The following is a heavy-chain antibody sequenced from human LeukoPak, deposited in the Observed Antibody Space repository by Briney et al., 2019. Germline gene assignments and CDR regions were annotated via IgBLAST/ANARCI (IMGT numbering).Heavy chain of an antibody. CDR3: ARDPPPPYYYASGSNAFDI. CDR2: IKQDGSGK. D-gene: IGHD3-10*01. CDR1: GFTFSSYW. J-gene: IGHJ3*02. Sequence: GGSLRLSCAASGFTFSSYWMSWVRQAPGKGLEWVANIKQDGSGKYYVDSVKGRFTISRDNAKNSLYLQMNSLRAEDTALYYCARDPPPPYYYASGSNAFDIWGQGTMVTVSS. V-gene: IGHV3-7*01.